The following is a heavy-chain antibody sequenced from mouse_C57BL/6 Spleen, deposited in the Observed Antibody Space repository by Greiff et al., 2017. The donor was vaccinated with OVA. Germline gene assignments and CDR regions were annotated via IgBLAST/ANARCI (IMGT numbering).Heavy chain of an antibody. V-gene: IGHV1-82*01. Sequence: VQLQQSGPELVKPGASVKISCKASGYAFSSSWMNWVKQRPGKGLEWIGRIYPGDGDTNYNGKVKGKATLTADKSSSTAYMQLSSLTSEDSAVYFCARRGIYYYGSSYGYFDVWGTGTTVTVSS. D-gene: IGHD1-1*01. CDR2: IYPGDGDT. CDR1: GYAFSSSW. CDR3: ARRGIYYYGSSYGYFDV. J-gene: IGHJ1*03.